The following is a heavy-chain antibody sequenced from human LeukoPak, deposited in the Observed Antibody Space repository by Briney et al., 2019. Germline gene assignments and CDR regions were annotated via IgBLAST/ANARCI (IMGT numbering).Heavy chain of an antibody. Sequence: GGSLRLSCAASGFTFSSYWMHWVRQAPGKGLVWVSRINSDGSSTSYADSVKGRFTISRDNAKNSLYLQMNSLRAEDTAVYYCAREPTVVPAAITIYDAFDIWGQGTMVTVSS. D-gene: IGHD2-2*01. CDR1: GFTFSSYW. J-gene: IGHJ3*02. CDR3: AREPTVVPAAITIYDAFDI. CDR2: INSDGSST. V-gene: IGHV3-74*01.